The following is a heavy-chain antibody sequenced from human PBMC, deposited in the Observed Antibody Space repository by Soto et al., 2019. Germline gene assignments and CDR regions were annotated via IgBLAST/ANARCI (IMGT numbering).Heavy chain of an antibody. Sequence: QVQLVQSGAEVKKPGSSVKVSCKASGGTFSSYAISWVRQAPGQGLEWMGGIIPIFGTANYAQKFQGRVTITAAESTSTAYMELGSLRSEDTAVYYCARGLDSSGYYNYYYGMDVWGQGTTVTVSS. CDR2: IIPIFGTA. CDR3: ARGLDSSGYYNYYYGMDV. D-gene: IGHD3-22*01. J-gene: IGHJ6*02. V-gene: IGHV1-69*01. CDR1: GGTFSSYA.